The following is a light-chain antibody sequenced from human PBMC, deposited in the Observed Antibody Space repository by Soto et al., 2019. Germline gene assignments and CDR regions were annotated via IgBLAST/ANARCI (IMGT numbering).Light chain of an antibody. CDR1: ASTIGRNY. CDR3: AAWDDNLSGLYV. V-gene: IGLV1-47*01. J-gene: IGLJ1*01. CDR2: RNS. Sequence: VLTQSPSASGTPGQRVTISCSGSASTIGRNYVYWYQQLPGTAPKLLIYRNSQRPSGVPDRFSGSKSGTSASLAISGLRSEDEADYYCAAWDDNLSGLYVFGAGTKSPS.